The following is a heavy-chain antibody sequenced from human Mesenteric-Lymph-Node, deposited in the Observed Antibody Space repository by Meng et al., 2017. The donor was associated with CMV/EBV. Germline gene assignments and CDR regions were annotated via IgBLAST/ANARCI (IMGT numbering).Heavy chain of an antibody. D-gene: IGHD5-18*01. CDR1: GFTFSDYE. J-gene: IGHJ4*02. CDR2: ISSSGGTM. V-gene: IGHV3-48*03. Sequence: GESLKISCEASGFTFSDYEMNWVRQATGKGLEWISYISSSGGTMYSAESVKGRFTISRDNAKNSLYLQMNSLRAEDTAVYYCARGSWIQLWCWDYWGQGTLVTVSS. CDR3: ARGSWIQLWCWDY.